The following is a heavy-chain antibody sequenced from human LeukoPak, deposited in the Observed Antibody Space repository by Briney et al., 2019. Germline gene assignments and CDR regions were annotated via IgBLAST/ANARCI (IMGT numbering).Heavy chain of an antibody. Sequence: QSGRSLRLSCAASGFTFSSSGMHWVRQAPGKGLEWVAVIWYDGSNKYYADSVKGRFAISRDNSKNTLYLQMNSLRAEDTAVYYCARDLGPRAAAAVTWGQGTLVTVSS. V-gene: IGHV3-33*01. D-gene: IGHD6-13*01. CDR1: GFTFSSSG. J-gene: IGHJ5*02. CDR3: ARDLGPRAAAAVT. CDR2: IWYDGSNK.